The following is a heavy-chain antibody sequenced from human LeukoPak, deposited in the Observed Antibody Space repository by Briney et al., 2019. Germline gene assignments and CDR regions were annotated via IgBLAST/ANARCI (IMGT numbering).Heavy chain of an antibody. V-gene: IGHV3-30*02. CDR3: AGPGGGGITGTTFTLDDY. D-gene: IGHD1-7*01. CDR1: GFTFSSYG. CDR2: IRYDGSNK. Sequence: GGSLRLSCAASGFTFSSYGMHWVRQAPCKGLEWVAFIRYDGSNKYYADSVKGRFTISRDNSKNTLYLQMNSLRAEDTAVYYCAGPGGGGITGTTFTLDDYWGQGTLVTVSS. J-gene: IGHJ4*02.